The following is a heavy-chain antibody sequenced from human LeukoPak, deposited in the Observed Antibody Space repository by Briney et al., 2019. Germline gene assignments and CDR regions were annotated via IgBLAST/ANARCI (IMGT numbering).Heavy chain of an antibody. CDR2: INHSGST. J-gene: IGHJ4*02. CDR1: TGSFSGQY. CDR3: ARENIADRSKLDY. D-gene: IGHD6-13*01. V-gene: IGHV4-34*01. Sequence: SETLSLACVVYTGSFSGQYWSWIRQPPGKGLEWIGEINHSGSTNYNTSLKSRVTISVDTSKNQFSLKLSSVTAADTAVYYCARENIADRSKLDYWGQGTLVTVSS.